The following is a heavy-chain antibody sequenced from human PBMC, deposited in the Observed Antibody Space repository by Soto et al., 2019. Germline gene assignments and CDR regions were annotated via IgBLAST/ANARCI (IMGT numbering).Heavy chain of an antibody. CDR2: IWYDGSNK. CDR3: ARGPLWSLYYYYGMDV. CDR1: GFTFSSYG. J-gene: IGHJ6*02. V-gene: IGHV3-33*01. Sequence: QVQLVESGGGVVQPGRSLRLSCAASGFTFSSYGMHWVRQAPGKGLEWVAVIWYDGSNKYYADSVKGRFTISRDNSKNTLYLQMNSLRAEDTAVYYCARGPLWSLYYYYGMDVWGQGTTVTVSS. D-gene: IGHD3-10*01.